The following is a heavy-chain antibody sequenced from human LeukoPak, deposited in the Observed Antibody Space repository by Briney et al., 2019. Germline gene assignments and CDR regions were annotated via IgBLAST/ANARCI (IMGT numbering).Heavy chain of an antibody. CDR1: GFTFRSYA. CDR3: AKGSVGYCSGTICYALDF. J-gene: IGHJ4*02. D-gene: IGHD2-2*01. V-gene: IGHV3-23*01. CDR2: ISGGRPGT. Sequence: GGSLRLSCAASGFTFRSYAMSWVRRAPGKGLEWVSAISGGRPGTYHADSVRGRFTISRDDSKNTLFLQMNSLTAEDTAMYYCAKGSVGYCSGTICYALDFWGQGALVTVSS.